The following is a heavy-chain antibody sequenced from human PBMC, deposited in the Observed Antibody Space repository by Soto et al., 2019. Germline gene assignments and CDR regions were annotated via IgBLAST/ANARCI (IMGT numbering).Heavy chain of an antibody. CDR2: ISAYNGNT. CDR3: ARDYDILPGYYTPAMDV. Sequence: ASVKVSCKACGYTFTSNYMHSVRQAPEQGLEWMGWISAYNGNTNYAQKLQGRVTMTTDTSTSTAYMELRSLRSDDTAVYYCARDYDILPGYYTPAMDVWGKRTTVTVSS. CDR1: GYTFTSNY. V-gene: IGHV1-18*04. J-gene: IGHJ6*04. D-gene: IGHD3-9*01.